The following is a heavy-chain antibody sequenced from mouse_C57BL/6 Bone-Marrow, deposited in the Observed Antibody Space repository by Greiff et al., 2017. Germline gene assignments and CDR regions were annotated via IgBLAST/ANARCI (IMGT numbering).Heavy chain of an antibody. Sequence: EVQLQQSGPELVKPGASVKISCKASGYTFTDYYMNWVKQSHGKSLEWIGDINPNNGGTSYNQKFKGKATLTVDKSSSTAYMELRSLTSEDSAVYYCARQGYSDYYAMDYWGQGTSVTVSS. D-gene: IGHD2-3*01. J-gene: IGHJ4*01. CDR2: INPNNGGT. V-gene: IGHV1-26*01. CDR1: GYTFTDYY. CDR3: ARQGYSDYYAMDY.